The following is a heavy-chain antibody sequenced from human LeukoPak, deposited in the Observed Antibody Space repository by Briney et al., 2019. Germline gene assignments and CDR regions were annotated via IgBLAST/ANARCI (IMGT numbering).Heavy chain of an antibody. CDR1: GGTFSSYA. D-gene: IGHD2-21*01. J-gene: IGHJ6*02. Sequence: GASVKVSCKASGGTFSSYAISWVRQAPGQGLEWMGRIIPILGIANYAQKFQGRVTITADKSTSTAYMELSSLRSEDTAVYYCARGKGLWQGDYYYYYGMDVWGQGTTVTVSS. V-gene: IGHV1-69*04. CDR3: ARGKGLWQGDYYYYYGMDV. CDR2: IIPILGIA.